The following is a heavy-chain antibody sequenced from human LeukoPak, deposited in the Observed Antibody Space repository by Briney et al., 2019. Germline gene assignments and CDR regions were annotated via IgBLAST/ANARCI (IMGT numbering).Heavy chain of an antibody. CDR1: VGSISIYY. V-gene: IGHV4-59*08. CDR2: IYYSGST. J-gene: IGHJ4*02. D-gene: IGHD1-1*01. Sequence: NSSETLSLTCTVSVGSISIYYWSWIRQPPGKGREWIGYIYYSGSTNYNPSLKSRVTISVDTSKNQFSLKLSSVTAADTAVYYCARHSTASGYLNYFDYWGQGTLVTVSS. CDR3: ARHSTASGYLNYFDY.